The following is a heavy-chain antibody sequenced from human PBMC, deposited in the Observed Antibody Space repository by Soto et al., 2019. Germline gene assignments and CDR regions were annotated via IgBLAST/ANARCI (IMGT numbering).Heavy chain of an antibody. CDR1: GFTFSSYA. Sequence: GGSLRLSCAASGFTFSSYAMSWVRQAPGKGLEWVSAISGSGGSTYYADSVKGRFTISRDNSKNTLYLQMNSLRAEDTAVYYCAKGKASSSWYSWFDPWGQGTLVTVSS. D-gene: IGHD6-13*01. CDR2: ISGSGGST. J-gene: IGHJ5*02. V-gene: IGHV3-23*01. CDR3: AKGKASSSWYSWFDP.